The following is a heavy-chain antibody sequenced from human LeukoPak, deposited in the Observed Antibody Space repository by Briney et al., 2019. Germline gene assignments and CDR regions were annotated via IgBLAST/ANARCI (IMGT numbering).Heavy chain of an antibody. V-gene: IGHV4-61*01. J-gene: IGHJ3*02. CDR2: IYYSGST. CDR1: GGSVSSGSYY. Sequence: PSETLSLTCTVSGGSVSSGSYYWRWIRQPPGKGLEWHGYIYYSGSTNYNPSLKSRVTISVDTSKNQFSLKLSSVTAADTAVYYCARDCSSTSCYTFGAFDIWGQGTMVTVSS. D-gene: IGHD2-2*02. CDR3: ARDCSSTSCYTFGAFDI.